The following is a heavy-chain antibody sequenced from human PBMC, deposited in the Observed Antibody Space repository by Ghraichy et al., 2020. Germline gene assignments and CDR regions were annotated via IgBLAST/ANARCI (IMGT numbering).Heavy chain of an antibody. CDR3: ARDLMTYGSGTD. J-gene: IGHJ4*02. CDR2: ISYDGSNK. Sequence: GESLNISCAASGFTFSSYAMHWVRQAPGKGLEWVAVISYDGSNKYYADSVKGRFTISRDNSKNTLYLQMNSLRAEDTAVYYCARDLMTYGSGTDWGQGTLVTVSS. V-gene: IGHV3-30-3*01. D-gene: IGHD3-10*01. CDR1: GFTFSSYA.